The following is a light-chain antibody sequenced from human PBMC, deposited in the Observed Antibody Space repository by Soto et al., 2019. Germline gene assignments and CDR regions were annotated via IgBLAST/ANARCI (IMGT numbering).Light chain of an antibody. J-gene: IGLJ1*01. V-gene: IGLV1-44*01. Sequence: QSLLTQPPSASGTPGQRVTISCSGSSSNIGSNTVNWYQQLPGTAPKLLIYSNNQRPSGVPDRFSGSKSGTSASLAISGLQSEDEADYYCAAWDDSLNGPLFVFGTGTKLTVL. CDR2: SNN. CDR1: SSNIGSNT. CDR3: AAWDDSLNGPLFV.